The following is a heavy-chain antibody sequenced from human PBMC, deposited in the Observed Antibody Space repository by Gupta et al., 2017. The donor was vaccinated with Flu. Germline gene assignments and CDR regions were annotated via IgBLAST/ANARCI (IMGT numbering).Heavy chain of an antibody. V-gene: IGHV3-7*04. CDR3: ASDSPAKITMIVLDY. CDR1: GFTFSSYW. J-gene: IGHJ4*02. CDR2: IKQDGSEK. Sequence: EVQLVESGGGLVQPGGSLRLSCAASGFTFSSYWMSWVRQAPGKGLEWVANIKQDGSEKYYVDAVKGRFTISRDNAKNSRYLQMNSMRDEDTAVYCCASDSPAKITMIVLDYWGQGNLVTVSS. D-gene: IGHD3-22*01.